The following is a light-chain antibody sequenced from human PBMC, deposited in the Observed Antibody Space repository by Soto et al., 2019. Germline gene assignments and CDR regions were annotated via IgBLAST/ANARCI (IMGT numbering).Light chain of an antibody. CDR3: QQGYTTRLT. CDR1: QNIRSY. J-gene: IGKJ1*01. CDR2: ATS. Sequence: DIQMTQSPTSLSASVGDRVTITCRASQNIRSYLNWYQQIPGTAPNLLIYATSILQTGVPSRFRGSGTGTDFTLTINGLQPEDCATYYCQQGYTTRLTFGQGTKVEIK. V-gene: IGKV1-39*01.